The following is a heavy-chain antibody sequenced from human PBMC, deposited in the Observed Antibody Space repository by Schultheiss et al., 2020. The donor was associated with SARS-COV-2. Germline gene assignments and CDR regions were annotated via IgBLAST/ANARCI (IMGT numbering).Heavy chain of an antibody. J-gene: IGHJ5*02. CDR2: ISWNSGSI. V-gene: IGHV3-9*01. Sequence: GGSLRLSCAASGFTFDDYAMHWVRQAPGKGLEWVSGISWNSGSIGYADSVKGRFTISRDNAKNSLYLQMNSLRAEDTAVYYCVKGYSYVISFSPFDPWGQGTLVTVSS. D-gene: IGHD5-18*01. CDR3: VKGYSYVISFSPFDP. CDR1: GFTFDDYA.